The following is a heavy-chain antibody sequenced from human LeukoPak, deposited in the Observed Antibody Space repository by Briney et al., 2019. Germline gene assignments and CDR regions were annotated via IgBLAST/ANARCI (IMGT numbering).Heavy chain of an antibody. CDR2: IASDGSST. V-gene: IGHV3-74*01. D-gene: IGHD4-23*01. Sequence: GGSLRLSCEASGFTFSSYWMNWVRQAPGKGLVWVSRIASDGSSTTYAGSVKGRFSISRDNAKNTLYLQMNSLRVEDTAVYYCARGRPHGNDYWGQGTLVTVSS. CDR1: GFTFSSYW. J-gene: IGHJ4*02. CDR3: ARGRPHGNDY.